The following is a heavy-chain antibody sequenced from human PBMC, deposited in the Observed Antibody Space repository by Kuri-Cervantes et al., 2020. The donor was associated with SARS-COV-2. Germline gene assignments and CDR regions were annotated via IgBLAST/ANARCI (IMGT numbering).Heavy chain of an antibody. CDR3: ARDVASSGAFDI. CDR1: GGSFSGYY. J-gene: IGHJ3*02. V-gene: IGHV4-34*01. D-gene: IGHD3-10*01. CDR2: INHSGST. Sequence: GSLRLSCAVYGGSFSGYYWSWIRQPPGKGLEWIGEINHSGSTNYNPSLKSRVTISVDTSKNQFSLKLSSVTAADTAVYYCARDVASSGAFDIWGQGTMVTVSS.